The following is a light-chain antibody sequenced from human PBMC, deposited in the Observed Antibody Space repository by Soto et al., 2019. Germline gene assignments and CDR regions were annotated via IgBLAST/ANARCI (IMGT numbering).Light chain of an antibody. Sequence: EIVMTQSPATLSVSPGERATLSCRASQSVSSNLAWYQQKPGQAPRVLIYGASTRATGIPARFSGSRSGTEFTLTISSLQSEDFAVYYCQQYNNWPPWTFGQGTNLEIK. J-gene: IGKJ2*02. V-gene: IGKV3-15*01. CDR1: QSVSSN. CDR3: QQYNNWPPWT. CDR2: GAS.